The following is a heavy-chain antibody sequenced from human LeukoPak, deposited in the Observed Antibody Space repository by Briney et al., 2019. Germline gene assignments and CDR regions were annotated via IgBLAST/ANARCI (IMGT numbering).Heavy chain of an antibody. CDR2: VNPADSTT. D-gene: IGHD5-12*01. CDR3: AIMCNSGWGLLY. V-gene: IGHV5-51*01. CDR1: GYTFNKLW. J-gene: IGHJ4*02. Sequence: GESLKISCTGSGYTFNKLWVVWVRQMTGKGLEWLGSVNPADSTTEYNPSFQSLVSFSADNSISSAYLQWSGLEASDTAKYYCAIMCNSGWGLLYWGPGTQVTVSS.